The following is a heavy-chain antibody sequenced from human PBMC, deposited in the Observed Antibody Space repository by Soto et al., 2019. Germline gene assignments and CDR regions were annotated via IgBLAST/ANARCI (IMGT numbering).Heavy chain of an antibody. D-gene: IGHD6-19*01. CDR1: GVTFGDYA. CDR2: IRSEAYGGTT. J-gene: IGHJ4*02. V-gene: IGHV3-49*04. Sequence: GGSLRLSCTASGVTFGDYALSWVRQTPGKGLEWVSFIRSEAYGGTTEYAASVKGRFTISRDDSKSIGYLQMNDLQTEDTAVYYCSVPPLSSAWPGIGFDYWGQGALVP. CDR3: SVPPLSSAWPGIGFDY.